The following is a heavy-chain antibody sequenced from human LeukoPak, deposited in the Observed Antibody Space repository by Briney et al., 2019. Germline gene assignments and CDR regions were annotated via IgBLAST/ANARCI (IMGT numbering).Heavy chain of an antibody. CDR3: ARDRIRHYSSSWYSNWFDP. CDR2: ISSSGSTI. D-gene: IGHD6-13*01. V-gene: IGHV3-11*01. J-gene: IGHJ5*02. CDR1: GFTFSDYY. Sequence: GGSLRLSCAASGFTFSDYYMSWIRQAPGKGLEWVSYISSSGSTIYYADSVKGRFTISRDNAKNSLYLQMNSLRAEDTAVYYCARDRIRHYSSSWYSNWFDPWGQGTLVTVSS.